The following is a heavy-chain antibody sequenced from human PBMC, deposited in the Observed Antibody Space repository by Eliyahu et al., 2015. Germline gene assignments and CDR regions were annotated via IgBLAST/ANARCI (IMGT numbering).Heavy chain of an antibody. CDR3: AKDLAVAGHYYYYYYGMDV. CDR2: ISWDGGST. D-gene: IGHD6-19*01. V-gene: IGHV3-43D*04. J-gene: IGHJ6*02. Sequence: EVQLVESGGVVVQPGGSLRLSCXASGFTFDDYAMHWVRQAPGKGLEWVSLISWDGGSTYYADSVKGRFTISRDNSKNSLYLQMNSLRAEDTALYYCAKDLAVAGHYYYYYYGMDVWGQGTTVTVSS. CDR1: GFTFDDYA.